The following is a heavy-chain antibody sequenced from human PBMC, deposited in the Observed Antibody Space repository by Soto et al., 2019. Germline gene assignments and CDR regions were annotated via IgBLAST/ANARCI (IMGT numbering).Heavy chain of an antibody. Sequence: GGSLRLSCAASGFTVSSNYMSWVRQAPGKGLEWVSVIYSGGSTYHADSVRGRFTISRDNSKNTLYLQMKSLRAEDTAVYYCARDPPATRHGMDVWGQGTTVTVSS. CDR1: GFTVSSNY. CDR3: ARDPPATRHGMDV. J-gene: IGHJ6*02. V-gene: IGHV3-53*01. CDR2: IYSGGST.